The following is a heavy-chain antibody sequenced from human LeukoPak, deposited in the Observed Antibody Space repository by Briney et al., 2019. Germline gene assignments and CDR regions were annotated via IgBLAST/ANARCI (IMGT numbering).Heavy chain of an antibody. V-gene: IGHV1-24*01. J-gene: IGHJ4*02. Sequence: GASVKVSCKASGGTFSSYAISWVRQAPGKGLEWMGGFDPEDGETIYAQKFQGRVTMTEDTSTDTAYMELSSLRSEDTAVYYCASLKPITIFGVVIIPYTYFDYWGQGTLVTVSS. CDR1: GGTFSSYA. CDR3: ASLKPITIFGVVIIPYTYFDY. D-gene: IGHD3-3*01. CDR2: FDPEDGET.